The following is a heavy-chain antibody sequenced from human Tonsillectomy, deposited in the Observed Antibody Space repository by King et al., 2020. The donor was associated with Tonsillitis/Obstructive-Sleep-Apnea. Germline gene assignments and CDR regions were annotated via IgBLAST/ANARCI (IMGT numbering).Heavy chain of an antibody. Sequence: QLVQSGAEVKKPGSSVKVSCKASGGTFSSYAISWVRQAPGQGLEWMGRIIPILGIANYAQKFQGRVTITADKSTSTAYMEVSSLRSEDTAVYYCARENARGAAAGSFDYWGQGTLVTVSS. J-gene: IGHJ4*02. V-gene: IGHV1-69*09. CDR2: IIPILGIA. CDR3: ARENARGAAAGSFDY. CDR1: GGTFSSYA. D-gene: IGHD6-13*01.